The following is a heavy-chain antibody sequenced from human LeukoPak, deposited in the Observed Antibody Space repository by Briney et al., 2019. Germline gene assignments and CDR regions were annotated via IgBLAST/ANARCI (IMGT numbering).Heavy chain of an antibody. CDR3: ARDYYDSSGFGAFDI. V-gene: IGHV1-2*02. Sequence: GASVKVSCKASGYTFTAYYMHWVRQAPGQGLEWMGWLNPNSGGTNYAQKFQGRVTMTRDTSISTAYMELSRLRSDDTAVYYCARDYYDSSGFGAFDIWGQGTMVTVSS. D-gene: IGHD3-22*01. J-gene: IGHJ3*02. CDR1: GYTFTAYY. CDR2: LNPNSGGT.